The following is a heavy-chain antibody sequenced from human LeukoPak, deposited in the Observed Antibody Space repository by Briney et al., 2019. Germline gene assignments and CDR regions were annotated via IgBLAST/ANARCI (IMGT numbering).Heavy chain of an antibody. V-gene: IGHV3-23*01. J-gene: IGHJ4*02. Sequence: GGSLRLSCAASGFTFSSYAMSWVRQAPGKGLEWVSAISGSGGSTYYADSVKGRFTISRDNSKNTLYLQVNSLRAEDTAVYYCAKGDTYYYDSSGYSAYWGQGTLVTVSS. D-gene: IGHD3-22*01. CDR3: AKGDTYYYDSSGYSAY. CDR1: GFTFSSYA. CDR2: ISGSGGST.